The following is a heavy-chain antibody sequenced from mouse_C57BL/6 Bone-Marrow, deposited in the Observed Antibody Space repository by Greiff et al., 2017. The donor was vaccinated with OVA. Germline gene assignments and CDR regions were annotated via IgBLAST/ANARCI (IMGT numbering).Heavy chain of an antibody. Sequence: VQLQQSGAELARPGASVKLSCKASGYTFTSYGISWVKQRPGQGLEWIGEIYPRSGNTYYNEKFKGKATLTADKSSSTAYMELRSLTSEDSAVYFCARSYYGNPVDYWGQGTTLTVSS. CDR1: GYTFTSYG. J-gene: IGHJ2*01. D-gene: IGHD2-1*01. CDR3: ARSYYGNPVDY. CDR2: IYPRSGNT. V-gene: IGHV1-81*01.